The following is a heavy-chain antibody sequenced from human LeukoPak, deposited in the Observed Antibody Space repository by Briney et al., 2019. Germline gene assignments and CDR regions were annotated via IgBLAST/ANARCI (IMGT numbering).Heavy chain of an antibody. Sequence: SETLPLTCAVSGYSISSGYYWGWIRQPPGKGLERIGSIYHSRSTYYNPSLKSRATISADTSKNQFSLKLSSVTAADTAVYYCARADTAMADFEYCGQGTLVTVSS. V-gene: IGHV4-38-2*01. D-gene: IGHD5-18*01. CDR1: GYSISSGYY. CDR3: ARADTAMADFEY. CDR2: IYHSRST. J-gene: IGHJ4*02.